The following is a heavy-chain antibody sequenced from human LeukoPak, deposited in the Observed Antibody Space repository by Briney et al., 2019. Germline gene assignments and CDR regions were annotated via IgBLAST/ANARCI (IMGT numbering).Heavy chain of an antibody. Sequence: ASVKVSCKASGYTFTNYGISWVRQAPGQGLEWMGWISTYNGNTNYAQKLQGRGTMTTDTSTSTAYMELRSLRSDDTAVYYCARGYYDSSAAAFDIWGQGTMVTVSS. D-gene: IGHD3-22*01. CDR2: ISTYNGNT. V-gene: IGHV1-18*01. CDR3: ARGYYDSSAAAFDI. J-gene: IGHJ3*02. CDR1: GYTFTNYG.